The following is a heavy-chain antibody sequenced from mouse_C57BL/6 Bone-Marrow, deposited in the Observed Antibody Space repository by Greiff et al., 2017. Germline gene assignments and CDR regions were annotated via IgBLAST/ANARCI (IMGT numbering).Heavy chain of an antibody. CDR2: IDPSDSYT. Sequence: QVQLKQPGAELVRPGTSVKLSCKASGYTFTSYWMHWVKQRPGQGLEWIGVIDPSDSYTNYNQKFKGKATLTVDTSSSTAYMQLSSLTSEGSAVYYCAEGFAYWGQGTLVTVSA. CDR3: AEGFAY. CDR1: GYTFTSYW. V-gene: IGHV1-59*01. J-gene: IGHJ3*01.